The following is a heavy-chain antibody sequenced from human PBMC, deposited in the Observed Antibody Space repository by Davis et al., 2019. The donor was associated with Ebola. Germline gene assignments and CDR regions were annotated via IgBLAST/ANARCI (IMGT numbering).Heavy chain of an antibody. V-gene: IGHV1-69*13. CDR1: GGTFSSYA. Sequence: AASVKVSCKASGGTFSSYAISWVRQAPGQGLEWMGGIIPIFGTANYAQKFQGRVTITADESTSTAYMELSSLRSEDTAVYYCATLGCSSTSCYSNWFDPWGQGTLVTVSS. CDR2: IIPIFGTA. J-gene: IGHJ5*02. CDR3: ATLGCSSTSCYSNWFDP. D-gene: IGHD2-2*01.